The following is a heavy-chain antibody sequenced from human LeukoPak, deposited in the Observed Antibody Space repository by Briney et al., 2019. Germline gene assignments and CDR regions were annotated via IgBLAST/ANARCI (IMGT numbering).Heavy chain of an antibody. V-gene: IGHV3-74*01. J-gene: IGHJ6*02. CDR2: IKGDGSET. Sequence: PGGSLRLSCAASGFTFSSYWMHWVRQAPGKGLVWVSRIKGDGSETSYAGSVKGRFTISRDNAKNTLYLQMSSLRADDTAVYYCTSDRVFYGLDVWGQGTTVIVSS. CDR3: TSDRVFYGLDV. CDR1: GFTFSSYW.